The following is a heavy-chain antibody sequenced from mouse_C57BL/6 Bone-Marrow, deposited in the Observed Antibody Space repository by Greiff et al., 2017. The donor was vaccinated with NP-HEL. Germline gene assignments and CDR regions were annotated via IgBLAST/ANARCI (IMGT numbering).Heavy chain of an antibody. CDR1: GFNIKDDY. CDR2: IDPENGDT. CDR3: TTPYGSSYNY. D-gene: IGHD1-1*01. V-gene: IGHV14-4*01. Sequence: VHVKQSGAELVRPGASVKLSCTASGFNIKDDYMHWVKQRPEQGLEWIGWIDPENGDTEYASKFQGKATITADTSSNTAYLQLSSLTSEDTAVYYCTTPYGSSYNYWGQGTTLTVAS. J-gene: IGHJ2*01.